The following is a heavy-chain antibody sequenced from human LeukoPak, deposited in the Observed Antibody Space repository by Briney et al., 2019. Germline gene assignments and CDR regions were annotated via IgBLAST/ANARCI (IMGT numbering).Heavy chain of an antibody. CDR3: ARGRRVRYRDYYFDY. CDR1: GGPISSGGFY. Sequence: PSETPSLTRTFSGGPISSGGFYLSWVRPHPGEGPEGVGYIYYSGSTYYNPFLKSRVTISVDTSKNQFSLKLSSVTAADTAVYYCARGRRVRYRDYYFDYWGQGTLVTVSS. CDR2: IYYSGST. D-gene: IGHD4-17*01. V-gene: IGHV4-31*03. J-gene: IGHJ4*02.